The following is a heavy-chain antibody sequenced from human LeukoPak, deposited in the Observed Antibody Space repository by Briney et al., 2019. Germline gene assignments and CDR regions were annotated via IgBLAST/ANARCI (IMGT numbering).Heavy chain of an antibody. CDR2: IWYDGSDN. J-gene: IGHJ6*02. CDR3: ARPERETNYYYGMDV. Sequence: GGSLRLSCAASGFTFSSYWMHWVRQAPGKGLEWVVVIWYDGSDNYYADSVKGRFTISRDNSKNTLYLQMNSLRAEDTAVYYCARPERETNYYYGMDVWGQGTTVTVSS. V-gene: IGHV3-33*08. CDR1: GFTFSSYW. D-gene: IGHD1-26*01.